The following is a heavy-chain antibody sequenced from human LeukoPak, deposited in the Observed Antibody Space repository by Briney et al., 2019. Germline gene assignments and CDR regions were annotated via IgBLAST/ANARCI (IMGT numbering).Heavy chain of an antibody. D-gene: IGHD6-19*01. CDR1: GGSISSSSYC. CDR3: ARHIGIAVAGPYYFDY. J-gene: IGHJ4*02. CDR2: IYYSGST. Sequence: SETLSLTCTVSGGSISSSSYCWGWIRQPPGKGLEWIGSIYYSGSTYYNPSLKSRVTISVDTSKNQFSLKLSSVTAADTAVYYCARHIGIAVAGPYYFDYWGQGTLVTVSS. V-gene: IGHV4-39*01.